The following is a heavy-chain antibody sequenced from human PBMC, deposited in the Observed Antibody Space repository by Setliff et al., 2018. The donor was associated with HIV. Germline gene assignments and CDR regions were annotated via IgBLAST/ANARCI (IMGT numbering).Heavy chain of an antibody. Sequence: LPETLSLTCTVSGGSISSHYWSWIRQPPGKGLEWIGSIYSSGSTNYNPSLKSRVTMSVDTSKNQFSLKLRSVTAADTAVFYCARVKYSYAQGSYYGMDVWGQGTTVTVSS. D-gene: IGHD5-18*01. CDR2: IYSSGST. J-gene: IGHJ6*02. CDR3: ARVKYSYAQGSYYGMDV. V-gene: IGHV4-59*11. CDR1: GGSISSHY.